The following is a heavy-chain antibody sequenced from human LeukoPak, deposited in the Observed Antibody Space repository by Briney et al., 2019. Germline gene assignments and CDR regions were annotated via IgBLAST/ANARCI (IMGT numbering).Heavy chain of an antibody. CDR1: GGTFSSYA. CDR2: IIPIFGTA. CDR3: ASSSKYYDFWRGYSGGMDWLDP. D-gene: IGHD3-3*01. V-gene: IGHV1-69*01. Sequence: ASVKVSCKASGGTFSSYAISWVRQAPGQGLEWMGGIIPIFGTANYAQKFQGRVTITADESTSTAYMELSSLRSEDTAVYYCASSSKYYDFWRGYSGGMDWLDPWGQGTLVTVSS. J-gene: IGHJ5*02.